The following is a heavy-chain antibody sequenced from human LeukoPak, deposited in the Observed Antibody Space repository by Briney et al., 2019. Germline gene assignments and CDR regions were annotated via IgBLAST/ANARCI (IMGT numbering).Heavy chain of an antibody. CDR1: GGTFSSYA. J-gene: IGHJ4*02. CDR3: ARDLRLGSVRFDY. V-gene: IGHV1-69*05. Sequence: SVKVSCKASGGTFSSYAISWVRQAPGQGLEWMGRILPIFGTANYAQKFQGRVTMTRDTSTSTVYTELSGLTSEDTGVYYCARDLRLGSVRFDYWGQGTLVTVSS. CDR2: ILPIFGTA. D-gene: IGHD3-10*01.